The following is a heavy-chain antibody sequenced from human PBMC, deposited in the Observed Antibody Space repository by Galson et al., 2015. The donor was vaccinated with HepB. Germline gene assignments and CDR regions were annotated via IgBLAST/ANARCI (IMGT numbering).Heavy chain of an antibody. D-gene: IGHD4-23*01. CDR3: ARDKSVTTVGLYYFDY. V-gene: IGHV3-21*01. CDR2: ISSSSSYI. CDR1: GFTFSSYS. Sequence: SLRLSCAASGFTFSSYSMNWVRQAPGKGLEWVSSISSSSSYIYYADSVKGRFTISRDNAKNSLYLQMNSLRAEDTAVYYCARDKSVTTVGLYYFDYWGQGTLVTVSS. J-gene: IGHJ4*02.